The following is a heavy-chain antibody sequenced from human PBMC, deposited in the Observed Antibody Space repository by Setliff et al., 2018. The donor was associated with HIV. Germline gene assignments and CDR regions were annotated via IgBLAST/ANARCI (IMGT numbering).Heavy chain of an antibody. CDR3: AREHCSGGNCNGFDI. CDR1: GGSISSYY. V-gene: IGHV4-4*09. D-gene: IGHD2-15*01. CDR2: IYISGTT. J-gene: IGHJ3*02. Sequence: SETLSLTCTVSGGSISSYYWSWIRQPAGKGLEWIAYIYISGTTNYNPSLKSRVTISLDTSRNQFSLKLGSVTAADTAMYYCAREHCSGGNCNGFDIWGQGTMVTVSS.